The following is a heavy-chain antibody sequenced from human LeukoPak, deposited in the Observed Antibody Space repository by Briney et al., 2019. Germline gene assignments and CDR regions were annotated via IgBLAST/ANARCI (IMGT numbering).Heavy chain of an antibody. CDR2: IFPGDSDT. J-gene: IGHJ4*02. CDR1: GYSFTIYW. D-gene: IGHD2-2*01. CDR3: ARGRKYCSSTSCYYFDY. V-gene: IGHV5-51*01. Sequence: GESLKISCKSSGYSFTIYWIGWVRQMPGKGLGWMGIIFPGDSDTRYSPSFQGQVTISADKSISTAYLQWSSLKASDTAIYYCARGRKYCSSTSCYYFDYWGQGTLVTVSS.